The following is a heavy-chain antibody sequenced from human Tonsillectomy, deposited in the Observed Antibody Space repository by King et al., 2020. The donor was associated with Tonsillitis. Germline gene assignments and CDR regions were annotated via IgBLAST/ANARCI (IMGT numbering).Heavy chain of an antibody. CDR2: ISYSGST. D-gene: IGHD6-13*01. V-gene: IGHV4-59*01. CDR1: GGSISGYY. Sequence: QLQESGPGLVKPSETLSLTCTVSGGSISGYYWTWIRQPPGKGLEWVGYISYSGSTNYNPSLKSRVTMSVDTSKNQFSVNLNSVTAADTAVYYCARVGSTAAAGTYDYWGQGTLVTVSS. J-gene: IGHJ4*02. CDR3: ARVGSTAAAGTYDY.